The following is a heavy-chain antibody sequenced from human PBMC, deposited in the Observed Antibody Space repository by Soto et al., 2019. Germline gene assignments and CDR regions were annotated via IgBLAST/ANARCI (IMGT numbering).Heavy chain of an antibody. Sequence: QVQLVQSGAEVKKPGASVKVPCKASGYTFTSYYMHWVRQAPGQGLEWMGIINPSGGSTSYAQKFQGIVTMTRDTAASTVYMELSSLRSEDTAVYYCARGDCTNVVCYRYYYYYGMDVWGQGTTVTVSS. CDR3: ARGDCTNVVCYRYYYYYGMDV. J-gene: IGHJ6*02. CDR1: GYTFTSYY. D-gene: IGHD2-8*01. V-gene: IGHV1-46*01. CDR2: INPSGGST.